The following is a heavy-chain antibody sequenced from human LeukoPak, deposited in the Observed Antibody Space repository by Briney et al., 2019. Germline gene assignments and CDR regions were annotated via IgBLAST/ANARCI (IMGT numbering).Heavy chain of an antibody. CDR2: FFTSGTSGTT. J-gene: IGHJ3*02. CDR3: ARATGNEGHAAFDI. D-gene: IGHD1-14*01. Sequence: PSQTLSLTCTVSGGSVSTYYWSWIRQPAGKGLEFIGRFFTSGTSGTTNYNPSLKSRVTMSLDTSKNQFSLKLSSVTAADTAVYYCARATGNEGHAAFDIWGQGTMVTVSS. V-gene: IGHV4-4*07. CDR1: GGSVSTYY.